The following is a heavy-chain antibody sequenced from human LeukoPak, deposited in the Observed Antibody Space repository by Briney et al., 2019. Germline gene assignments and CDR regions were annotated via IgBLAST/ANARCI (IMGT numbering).Heavy chain of an antibody. D-gene: IGHD6-19*01. J-gene: IGHJ4*02. CDR2: ISYDGSNK. CDR1: GFSFGSFA. Sequence: HTGGSLRLSCAASGFSFGSFAMHWVRQAPGKGLEWVAVISYDGSNKFYADSVKGRFTISRDDSKNTLYLQMNSLRAADTAGYFCARDTMYSSGWGPFDYWGQGTLVTVSS. V-gene: IGHV3-30*01. CDR3: ARDTMYSSGWGPFDY.